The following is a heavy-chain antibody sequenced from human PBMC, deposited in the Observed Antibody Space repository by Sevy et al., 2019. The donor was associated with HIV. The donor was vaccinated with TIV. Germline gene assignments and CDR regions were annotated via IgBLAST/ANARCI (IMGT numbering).Heavy chain of an antibody. D-gene: IGHD3-3*01. Sequence: GGSLRLSCSASGFTFSSYAMHWVRQAPGKGLEYVSAISSNGGSTYYADSVKDRFTISRDNSKNTLYLQMSSLGAEDTAVYYCVKPPYDFWSGYYNTAYFDYWGQGTLVTVSS. CDR3: VKPPYDFWSGYYNTAYFDY. CDR1: GFTFSSYA. V-gene: IGHV3-64D*06. J-gene: IGHJ4*02. CDR2: ISSNGGST.